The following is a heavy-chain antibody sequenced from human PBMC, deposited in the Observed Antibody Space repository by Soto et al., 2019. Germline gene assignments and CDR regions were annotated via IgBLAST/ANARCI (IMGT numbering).Heavy chain of an antibody. V-gene: IGHV3-33*01. J-gene: IGHJ4*02. CDR2: MWSNGNK. CDR1: GFSFSTYG. D-gene: IGHD2-2*01. Sequence: QVQLVESGGGVVQPGRSLTLSCAASGFSFSTYGMHWIRQAPGKGLEWVAVMWSNGNKNYADSVKGRFTISRDTSQNILFLQMDSLRAEDTAVYYCARDSLGVPPDFDYWGQGTLVTVSS. CDR3: ARDSLGVPPDFDY.